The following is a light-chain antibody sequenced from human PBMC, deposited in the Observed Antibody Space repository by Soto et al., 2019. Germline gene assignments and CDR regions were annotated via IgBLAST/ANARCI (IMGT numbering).Light chain of an antibody. J-gene: IGKJ1*01. CDR3: HQYNNWPPWT. CDR1: QSVSNN. CDR2: GAS. V-gene: IGKV3-15*01. Sequence: EVVMTQSPATLSVSPGERATLSCRASQSVSNNLAWYQQTPGQAPRLLIYGASTRATGIPARFSGSGSGTEFTLTISSLQSEDFAVYYCHQYNNWPPWTFGQGTKVEIK.